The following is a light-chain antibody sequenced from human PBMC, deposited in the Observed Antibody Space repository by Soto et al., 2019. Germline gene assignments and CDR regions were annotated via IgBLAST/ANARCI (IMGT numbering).Light chain of an antibody. CDR3: QSYDSSLSGDYV. Sequence: QSALTQPPSVSGAPGPRVPISCTGSSSNIGAGYDVHWYQQLPGTAPKLLIYGNSNRPSGVPDRFSGSKSGTSASLAITGLQAEDEADYYCQSYDSSLSGDYVFGTGTKVTVL. V-gene: IGLV1-40*01. CDR2: GNS. J-gene: IGLJ1*01. CDR1: SSNIGAGYD.